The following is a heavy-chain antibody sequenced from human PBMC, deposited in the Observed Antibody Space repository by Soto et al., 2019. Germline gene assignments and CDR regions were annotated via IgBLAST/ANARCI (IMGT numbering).Heavy chain of an antibody. CDR1: GYTSTNYA. CDR3: TSDNKGLADY. V-gene: IGHV1-3*01. J-gene: IGHJ4*02. Sequence: GASVKVSCKASGYTSTNYAVHWVRQAPGQGLQWIGWINVGNGNTKSSQKFQGRVTFSRDTSASTAYMEVSSLTSEDTAVYYCTSDNKGLADYWGQGTLLTVSS. CDR2: INVGNGNT.